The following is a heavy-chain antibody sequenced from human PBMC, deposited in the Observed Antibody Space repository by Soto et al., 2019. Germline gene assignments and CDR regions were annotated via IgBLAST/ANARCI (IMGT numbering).Heavy chain of an antibody. J-gene: IGHJ6*02. CDR2: IYYSGST. CDR3: AGEVGIAASYDYYYGMDV. CDR1: GGSISSYY. D-gene: IGHD6-13*01. V-gene: IGHV4-59*01. Sequence: SETLSLTCTVSGGSISSYYWSWIRQPPGKGLEWIGYIYYSGSTNYNPSLKSRVTISVDTSKNQFSLKLSSVTAADTAVYYCAGEVGIAASYDYYYGMDVWGQGTTVTVSS.